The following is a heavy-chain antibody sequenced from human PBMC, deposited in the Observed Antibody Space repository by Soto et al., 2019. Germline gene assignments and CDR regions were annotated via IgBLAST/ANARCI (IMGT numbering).Heavy chain of an antibody. CDR2: IYHSGST. J-gene: IGHJ6*02. CDR1: GGSISSSNC. Sequence: SETLSLTCAVSGGSISSSNCWSWVRQPPGKGLEWIGEIYHSGSTNFNPSLKSRVTISVDKSKNQFSLKLNSVTAADTAVYYCARVSGSYYYGMDVWGQGTTVT. V-gene: IGHV4-4*02. CDR3: ARVSGSYYYGMDV.